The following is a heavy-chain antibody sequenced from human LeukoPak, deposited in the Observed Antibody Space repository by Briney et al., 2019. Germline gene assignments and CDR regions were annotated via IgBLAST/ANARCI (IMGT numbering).Heavy chain of an antibody. J-gene: IGHJ4*02. CDR2: IYSSGTT. Sequence: GSLRLSCAASGFTFSSYEMNWVRQAPGKGLEWIGYIYSSGTTNYNPSLRSRVSMSVDTSKNQFSLKLSSVTAADTAVYYCARVRYNWNRDFDYWGQGTLVTVSS. D-gene: IGHD1-20*01. V-gene: IGHV4-59*08. CDR1: GFTFSSYE. CDR3: ARVRYNWNRDFDY.